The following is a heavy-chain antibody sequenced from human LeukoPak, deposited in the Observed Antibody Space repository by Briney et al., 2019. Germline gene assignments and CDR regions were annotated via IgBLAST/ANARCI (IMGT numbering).Heavy chain of an antibody. CDR3: ARGGETGDRFLYYYYYMDV. Sequence: GGSLRLYCAASGFTFSSYSMNWVRQAPGKGLEWVSSISSSSSYIYYADSVKGRFTISRDNAKNSLYLQMNSLRAEDTAVYYCARGGETGDRFLYYYYYMDVWGKGTTVTVSS. CDR1: GFTFSSYS. CDR2: ISSSSSYI. J-gene: IGHJ6*03. V-gene: IGHV3-21*01. D-gene: IGHD7-27*01.